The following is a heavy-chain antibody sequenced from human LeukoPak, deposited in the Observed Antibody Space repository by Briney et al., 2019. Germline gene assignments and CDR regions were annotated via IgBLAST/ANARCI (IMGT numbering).Heavy chain of an antibody. CDR1: GGTFSSYT. CDR2: IIPTLAIA. Sequence: SMKVSCKASGGTFSSYTISWVRQAPGQGLEWMGRIIPTLAIANYAQKFQGRVTITADKSTSTAYMEQSSLRSEDTAVYYCARGYCSGGSCYSLDYWGQGTLVTVSS. D-gene: IGHD2-15*01. CDR3: ARGYCSGGSCYSLDY. J-gene: IGHJ4*02. V-gene: IGHV1-69*02.